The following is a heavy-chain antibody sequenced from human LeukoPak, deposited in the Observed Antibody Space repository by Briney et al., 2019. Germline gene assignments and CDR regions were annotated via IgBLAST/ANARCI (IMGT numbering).Heavy chain of an antibody. Sequence: GASVKVSCEASGYTFSGSYIYWARQAPGQRLEWMGWINPNSGDTNYAQNFQGRVTMTRDTSITTAYMELSSLRSDDTGVYYCARGFYGMDVWGQGTTVTVSS. CDR1: GYTFSGSY. CDR3: ARGFYGMDV. CDR2: INPNSGDT. J-gene: IGHJ6*02. V-gene: IGHV1-2*02.